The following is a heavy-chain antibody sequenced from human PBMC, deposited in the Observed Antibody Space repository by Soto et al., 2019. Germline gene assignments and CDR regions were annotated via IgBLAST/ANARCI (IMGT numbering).Heavy chain of an antibody. Sequence: SETLSLTCTVSGGSISSYYWSWIRQPPGKGLEWIGYIYYSGSTNYNPSLKSRVTISVDTSKNQFSLKLGSVTAADTAVYYCARVQEYYYGSGSYWFDPWGQGTLVTVSS. CDR2: IYYSGST. CDR1: GGSISSYY. D-gene: IGHD3-10*01. V-gene: IGHV4-59*01. CDR3: ARVQEYYYGSGSYWFDP. J-gene: IGHJ5*02.